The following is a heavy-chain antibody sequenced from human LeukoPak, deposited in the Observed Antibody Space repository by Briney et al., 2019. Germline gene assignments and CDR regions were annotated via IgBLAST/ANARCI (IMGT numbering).Heavy chain of an antibody. V-gene: IGHV4-39*07. CDR3: ARASPGWFGELAFDP. CDR1: GDSIGRINYY. D-gene: IGHD3-10*01. J-gene: IGHJ5*02. Sequence: PSETLSLTCTISGDSIGRINYYWGWIRQPPGKGLEWIGSIYHSGSTYYNPSLKSRVTISVDTSKNQFSLKLSSVTAADTAVYYCARASPGWFGELAFDPWGQGTLVTVSS. CDR2: IYHSGST.